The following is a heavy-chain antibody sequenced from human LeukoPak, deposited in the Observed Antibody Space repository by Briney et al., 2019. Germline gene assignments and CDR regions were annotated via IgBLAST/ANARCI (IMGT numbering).Heavy chain of an antibody. CDR1: RFIFSSAW. J-gene: IGHJ2*01. Sequence: PGGSLRLFCAASRFIFSSAWMSWVRQAPGKGLEWVGRIKNEAEGGTSDYAAPVKGRFTIWRDDSKNMLYLQMNSLRSEDTAVYYCAALDLWGRGTLVTVSS. CDR2: IKNEAEGGTS. V-gene: IGHV3-15*01. CDR3: AALDL.